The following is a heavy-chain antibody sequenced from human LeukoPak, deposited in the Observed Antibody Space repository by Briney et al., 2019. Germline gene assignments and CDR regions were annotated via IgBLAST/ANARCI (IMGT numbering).Heavy chain of an antibody. J-gene: IGHJ6*02. CDR2: IIPILGIP. V-gene: IGHV1-69*02. Sequence: SMKVSCKASGGTFTNPSVSWVRQAPGQGLEWLGRIIPILGIPNYAQKFQGRLTITADKSTSTAYMELSSLTSDDTAVYYCASPRTDYYDSNGHLSTNSGVDVWGQGTTITVSS. CDR3: ASPRTDYYDSNGHLSTNSGVDV. D-gene: IGHD3-22*01. CDR1: GGTFTNPS.